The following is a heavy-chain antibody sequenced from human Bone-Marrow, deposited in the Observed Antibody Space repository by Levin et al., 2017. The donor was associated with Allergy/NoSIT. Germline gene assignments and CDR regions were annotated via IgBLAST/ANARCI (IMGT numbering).Heavy chain of an antibody. D-gene: IGHD3-16*01. CDR1: GDTLSEYS. CDR2: ISPKSGGT. J-gene: IGHJ1*01. Sequence: ASVKVSCTASGDTLSEYSFHWIRQAPGRGLEWMGWISPKSGGTNYKQTFQGRVTMTTDPSINTVYMDLTNLRSDDTAVYYCAKVSVPFIGDSFGRWGQGTLVTVSS. CDR3: AKVSVPFIGDSFGR. V-gene: IGHV1-2*02.